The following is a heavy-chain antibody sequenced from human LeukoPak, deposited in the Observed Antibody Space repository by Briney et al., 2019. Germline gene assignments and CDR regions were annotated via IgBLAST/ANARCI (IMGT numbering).Heavy chain of an antibody. D-gene: IGHD3-9*01. V-gene: IGHV1-18*01. CDR2: ISAYNGNT. J-gene: IGHJ4*02. CDR1: GYSFTSYG. CDR3: ARDLGTTILTY. Sequence: ASVKVSCKTSGYSFTSYGISRVRQAPGQGLEWMGWISAYNGNTNYPQKLQGRVTMTTDTSTSTAYMELRSLRSDDTAVYYCARDLGTTILTYWGQGTLVTVSS.